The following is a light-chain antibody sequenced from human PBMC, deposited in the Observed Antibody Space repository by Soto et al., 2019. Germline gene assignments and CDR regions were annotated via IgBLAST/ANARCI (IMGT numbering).Light chain of an antibody. J-gene: IGKJ1*01. Sequence: EIVLTQSPGTLSLSPGERATLSCRASHTISSSYLAWYQQKPGQAPRLLLYGAYNRATGIPDGFSGSGSGTDFTLTISRLEPEDFAVYYCQQYGSSPRTFGQGTKVDIK. CDR2: GAY. CDR1: HTISSSY. V-gene: IGKV3-20*01. CDR3: QQYGSSPRT.